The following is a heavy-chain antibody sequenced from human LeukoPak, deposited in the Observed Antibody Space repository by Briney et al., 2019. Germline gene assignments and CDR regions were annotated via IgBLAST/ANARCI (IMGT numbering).Heavy chain of an antibody. D-gene: IGHD2-2*01. CDR1: GGTFSSYA. V-gene: IGHV1-69*04. Sequence: ASVKVSCKASGGTFSSYAISWVRQAPGQGLEWMGRIIPILGIANYAQKFQGRVTITADKSTSTAYMELSSLRSEDTAVYYCASGSVDIVVVPAANYYYYYGMDVWGQGTTVTVSS. CDR3: ASGSVDIVVVPAANYYYYYGMDV. J-gene: IGHJ6*02. CDR2: IIPILGIA.